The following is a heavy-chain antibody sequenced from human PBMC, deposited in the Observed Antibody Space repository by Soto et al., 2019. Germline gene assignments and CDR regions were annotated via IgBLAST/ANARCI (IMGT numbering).Heavy chain of an antibody. V-gene: IGHV4-59*01. CDR3: GRGGVTTVVIPKYYYFGLDV. CDR2: VESSGST. CDR1: GGSISSYY. D-gene: IGHD4-17*01. J-gene: IGHJ6*02. Sequence: SETLSLTCTVSGGSISSYYWTWVRQPPGKGLEWIGYVESSGSTSYNPSLMRRLTISADTSKNQFSLGPTSVTAAATAVYYCGRGGVTTVVIPKYYYFGLDVWGQGTTVTVSS.